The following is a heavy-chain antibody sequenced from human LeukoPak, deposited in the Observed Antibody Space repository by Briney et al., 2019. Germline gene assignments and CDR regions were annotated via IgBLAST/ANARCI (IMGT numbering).Heavy chain of an antibody. J-gene: IGHJ5*02. D-gene: IGHD6-13*01. V-gene: IGHV4-34*01. CDR1: GGSFSGYY. Sequence: SETLSLTCAVYGGSFSGYYWGWIRQPPGKGLEWIGEINHSGSTNYNPSLKSRVTISVDTSKNQFSLKLSSVTAADTAVYYCARSPGIAAAGPRFDPWGQGTLVTVSS. CDR3: ARSPGIAAAGPRFDP. CDR2: INHSGST.